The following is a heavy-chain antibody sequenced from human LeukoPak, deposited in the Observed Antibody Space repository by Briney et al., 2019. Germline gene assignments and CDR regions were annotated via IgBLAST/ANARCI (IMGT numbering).Heavy chain of an antibody. Sequence: PGRSLRLSCAASGFTFSSYAMHWVRQAPGKGLEWVAVISYDGSNKYYADSVKGRFTISRDNSKNTLYLQMNSLRAEDTAVYYCARDSVLYGSGSWTDYWGQGTLVTVSS. D-gene: IGHD3-10*01. J-gene: IGHJ4*02. CDR2: ISYDGSNK. V-gene: IGHV3-30-3*01. CDR1: GFTFSSYA. CDR3: ARDSVLYGSGSWTDY.